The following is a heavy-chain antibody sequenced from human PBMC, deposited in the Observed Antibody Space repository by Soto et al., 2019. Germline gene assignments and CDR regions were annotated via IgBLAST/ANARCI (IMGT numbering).Heavy chain of an antibody. CDR3: ARVVPAAIFAFDI. CDR2: ISPYDDST. CDR1: GYTFIIYC. Sequence: ASVKGSCKASGYTFIIYCITWVRQAPGQGFEWMGWISPYDDSTIYAQKLQGRVTMTADTSTRIVNLTLRSLRSEDTAVYYCARVVPAAIFAFDIWGQGTMVTVSS. J-gene: IGHJ3*02. V-gene: IGHV1-18*01. D-gene: IGHD2-2*01.